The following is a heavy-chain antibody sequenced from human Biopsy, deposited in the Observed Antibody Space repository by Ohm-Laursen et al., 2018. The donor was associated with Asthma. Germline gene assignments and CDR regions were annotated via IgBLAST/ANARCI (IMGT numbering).Heavy chain of an antibody. CDR3: ARGDSSNWSHYYFDY. J-gene: IGHJ4*02. V-gene: IGHV3-53*01. D-gene: IGHD3-22*01. CDR2: IYSGGTS. Sequence: SLRLSCAASGFAVSRDYMFWVRQAPGKGLEWVPVIYSGGTSHTADSVRGRFTISRDYSKNTLYLQMHSLRAEDTAVYYCARGDSSNWSHYYFDYWGQGTLVTVS. CDR1: GFAVSRDY.